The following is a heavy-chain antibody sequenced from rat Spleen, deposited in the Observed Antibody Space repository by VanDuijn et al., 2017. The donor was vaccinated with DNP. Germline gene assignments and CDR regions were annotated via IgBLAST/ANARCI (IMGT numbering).Heavy chain of an antibody. V-gene: IGHV2S12*01. Sequence: QVQLTESGPGLVQSSETLSLTCTVSGFSLTSYGVSWVRQPPGKGLEWIAAISSGGSTYYNSALKSRLSVSRDTSKSQVFLKMNSLQTEDTAIYFCTRVLYNGYQRHYWSFDFWGPGTMVTVSS. CDR1: GFSLTSYG. J-gene: IGHJ1*01. D-gene: IGHD1-7*01. CDR2: ISSGGST. CDR3: TRVLYNGYQRHYWSFDF.